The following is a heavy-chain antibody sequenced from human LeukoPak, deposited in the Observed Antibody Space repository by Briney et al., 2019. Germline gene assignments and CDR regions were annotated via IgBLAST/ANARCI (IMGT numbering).Heavy chain of an antibody. CDR1: GGTFSSYA. J-gene: IGHJ3*02. V-gene: IGHV1-69*05. D-gene: IGHD3-22*01. CDR3: ARDKYYYDSSGYYNAFDI. Sequence: GSSVKVSCKASGGTFSSYAISWVRQAPGQGLEWMGGIIPIFGTANYAQKFQGRVTITTDESTSTAYMELSSLRSEDTAVYYCARDKYYYDSSGYYNAFDIWGQGTMVTVSS. CDR2: IIPIFGTA.